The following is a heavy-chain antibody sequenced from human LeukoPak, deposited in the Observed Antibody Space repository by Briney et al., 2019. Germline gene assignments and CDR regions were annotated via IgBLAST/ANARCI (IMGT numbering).Heavy chain of an antibody. D-gene: IGHD2-8*01. Sequence: GGSLRLSCAASGFTFSSYWIHWVRQVPGKGLVWVSRIHGDGRATTYADSVKGRFTISRDNAKNTLYLQMNSLRAEDTAVYYCARDNGENYHTAFDYWGQGTLVTVSS. CDR2: IHGDGRAT. J-gene: IGHJ4*02. V-gene: IGHV3-74*01. CDR3: ARDNGENYHTAFDY. CDR1: GFTFSSYW.